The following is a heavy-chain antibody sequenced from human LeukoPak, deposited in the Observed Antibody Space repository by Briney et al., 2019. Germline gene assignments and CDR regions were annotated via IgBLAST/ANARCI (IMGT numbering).Heavy chain of an antibody. D-gene: IGHD3-22*01. J-gene: IGHJ4*02. CDR2: INWNGGST. CDR3: ARDLLPYYDSSGLRGY. V-gene: IGHV3-20*04. Sequence: QPGGSLRLSCAASGFTFDDYGMSWVRQAPGKGLEWVSGINWNGGSTGYADSVKGRFTISRDNAKNSLYLQMNSLRAEDTALYYCARDLLPYYDSSGLRGYWGQGTLVTVSS. CDR1: GFTFDDYG.